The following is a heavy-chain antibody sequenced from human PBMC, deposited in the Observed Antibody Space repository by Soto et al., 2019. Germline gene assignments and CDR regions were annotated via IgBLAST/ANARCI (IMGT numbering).Heavy chain of an antibody. CDR3: ARDSIMVRGVIGYYYYGMDV. D-gene: IGHD3-10*01. CDR1: GFTFSSYW. V-gene: IGHV3-7*03. Sequence: GGSLRLSCAASGFTFSSYWMSWVRQAPGKGLEWVANIKQDGSEKYYVDSVKGRFTISRDNAKNSLYLQMNSLRAEDTAVYYCARDSIMVRGVIGYYYYGMDVWGQRTTVTVSS. CDR2: IKQDGSEK. J-gene: IGHJ6*02.